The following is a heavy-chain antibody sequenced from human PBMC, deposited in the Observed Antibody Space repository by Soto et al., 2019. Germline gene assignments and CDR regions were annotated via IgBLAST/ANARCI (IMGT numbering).Heavy chain of an antibody. V-gene: IGHV1-3*01. Sequence: ASVKVSCKASGYTFTNYAIHWVRQAPGQRLEWMGWINAGNGNTRYSQNFQGRVTITRDTSASTAYMELSSLRSEDTAMYYCARQKDPYCGGDCFSPVDYWGQGTLVTVS. CDR3: ARQKDPYCGGDCFSPVDY. CDR2: INAGNGNT. CDR1: GYTFTNYA. D-gene: IGHD2-21*02. J-gene: IGHJ4*02.